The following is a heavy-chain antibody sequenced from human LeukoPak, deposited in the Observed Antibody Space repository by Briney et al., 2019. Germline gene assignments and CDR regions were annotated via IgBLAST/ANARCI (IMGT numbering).Heavy chain of an antibody. CDR2: INHSGST. V-gene: IGHV4-34*01. Sequence: SETLSLTCAVYGGSFSGYYWSWIRQPPGKGLEWIGEINHSGSTNYNPSLKSRVTISVDTSKNQFSLKLSSVTAADTAVYYCAKDRLSVPFDYWGQGTLVTVSS. CDR3: AKDRLSVPFDY. CDR1: GGSFSGYY. D-gene: IGHD6-25*01. J-gene: IGHJ4*02.